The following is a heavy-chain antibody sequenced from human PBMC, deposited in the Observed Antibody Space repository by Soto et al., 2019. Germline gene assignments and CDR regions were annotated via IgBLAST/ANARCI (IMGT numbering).Heavy chain of an antibody. CDR3: AGTYYYDSGGYPF. Sequence: KPSETLSLTGTVSGTSISSSAYYWGWIRQPPGKGLEWIGSMYYSGSTYYNPSLKSRVTISVDTSKNQFSLKLSSVTAADTAVYYSAGTYYYDSGGYPFWGQGTLVTVSS. CDR1: GTSISSSAYY. CDR2: MYYSGST. V-gene: IGHV4-39*01. J-gene: IGHJ4*02. D-gene: IGHD3-22*01.